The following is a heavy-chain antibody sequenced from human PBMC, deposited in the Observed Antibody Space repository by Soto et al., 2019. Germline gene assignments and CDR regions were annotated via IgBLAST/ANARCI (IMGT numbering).Heavy chain of an antibody. Sequence: RTSETLSLTCTVSGGSISSGDYYWSWIRQPPGKGLEWIGYIYYSGNTYYNPSLKSRVTISVDTSKNQFSLKLSSVTAADTAVYYCARDYYPHYGGNSGNDWYFDLWGRGTLVTVSS. CDR3: ARDYYPHYGGNSGNDWYFDL. CDR1: GGSISSGDYY. CDR2: IYYSGNT. V-gene: IGHV4-30-4*01. D-gene: IGHD4-17*01. J-gene: IGHJ2*01.